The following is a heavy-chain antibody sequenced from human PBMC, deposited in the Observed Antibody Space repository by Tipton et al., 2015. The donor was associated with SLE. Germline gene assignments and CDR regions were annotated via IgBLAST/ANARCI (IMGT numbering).Heavy chain of an antibody. J-gene: IGHJ4*02. CDR2: IYYSGST. V-gene: IGHV4-59*08. CDR1: GGSLNSYY. Sequence: TLSLTCTVSGGSLNSYYWSWIRQPPGKGLEWIGHIYYSGSTNYNPSLKSRVTISLDTSKNQFSLKLSSVTAADTPVYYCARQGGQWLDFDYWGQGTLVTVSS. D-gene: IGHD6-19*01. CDR3: ARQGGQWLDFDY.